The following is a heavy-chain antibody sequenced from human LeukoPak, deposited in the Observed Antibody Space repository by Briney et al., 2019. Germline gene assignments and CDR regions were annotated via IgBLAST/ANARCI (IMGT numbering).Heavy chain of an antibody. J-gene: IGHJ4*02. Sequence: PGGSLRLSCAASGFTFSSYIMTWVRQAPGKGLEWVSSMSSGSRYIYYADSVRGGFTISRDNAKKSLYLLMNSLRAEDTAVYYCARDRPTGASRLFVVQWGQGTLVTVSS. CDR1: GFTFSSYI. CDR3: ARDRPTGASRLFVVQ. D-gene: IGHD3-3*01. V-gene: IGHV3-21*01. CDR2: MSSGSRYI.